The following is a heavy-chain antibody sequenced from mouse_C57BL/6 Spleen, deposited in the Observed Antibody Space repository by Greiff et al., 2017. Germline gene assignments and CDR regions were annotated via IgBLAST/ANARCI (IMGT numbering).Heavy chain of an antibody. CDR3: ARDGSYWYFDV. J-gene: IGHJ1*03. CDR2: ISSGSSTI. Sequence: EVKLMESGGGLVKPGGSLKLSCAASGFTFSDYGMHWVRQAPEKGLEWVAYISSGSSTIYYAATVKGRFTISRDNAKYTLFLQMTSLMSEDTAMFYCARDGSYWYFDVWGTGTTVTVAS. V-gene: IGHV5-17*01. D-gene: IGHD1-1*02. CDR1: GFTFSDYG.